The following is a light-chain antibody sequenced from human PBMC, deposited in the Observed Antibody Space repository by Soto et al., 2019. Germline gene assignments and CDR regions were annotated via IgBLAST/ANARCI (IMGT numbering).Light chain of an antibody. CDR2: AAS. CDR3: HQSYSTPWT. V-gene: IGKV1-39*01. J-gene: IGKJ1*01. Sequence: DIQMTQSPSSLSASVGDRVTITCRASQSISNYVSWYQQKPGKAPKLLIYAASSFQSGAPSRFSGSGFWTEFTLTINSLQPEDSATYYCHQSYSTPWTFGHGTKVEIK. CDR1: QSISNY.